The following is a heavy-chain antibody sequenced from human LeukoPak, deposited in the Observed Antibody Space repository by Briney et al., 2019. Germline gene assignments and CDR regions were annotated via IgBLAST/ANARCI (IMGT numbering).Heavy chain of an antibody. Sequence: GGSLRLSCAASGFTFTRFSMNWVRQAPGKGLEWVSSISGSGGYLYYADSVKGRFTISRDNAKNSLYLQMNSLRAEDTAVYYCARRNDLDAFDIWGQGTMVTVSS. J-gene: IGHJ3*02. V-gene: IGHV3-21*01. D-gene: IGHD1-1*01. CDR2: ISGSGGYL. CDR3: ARRNDLDAFDI. CDR1: GFTFTRFS.